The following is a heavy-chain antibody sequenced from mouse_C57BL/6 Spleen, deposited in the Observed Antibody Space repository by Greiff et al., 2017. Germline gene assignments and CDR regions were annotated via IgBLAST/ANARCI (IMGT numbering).Heavy chain of an antibody. CDR1: GYTFTSYG. J-gene: IGHJ2*01. Sequence: VQLQQSGAELARPGASVKLSCKASGYTFTSYGISWVKQRTGPGLEWIGEIYPRSGNTYYNEKFKGKATLTADKSSSTAYMELRSLTSEDSAVYFCARWGYGNYEHFDDWGQGTTLTVSS. CDR2: IYPRSGNT. CDR3: ARWGYGNYEHFDD. V-gene: IGHV1-81*01. D-gene: IGHD2-10*02.